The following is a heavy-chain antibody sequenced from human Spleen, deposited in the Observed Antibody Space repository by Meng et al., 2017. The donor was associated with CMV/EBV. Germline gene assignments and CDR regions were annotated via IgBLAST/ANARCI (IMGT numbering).Heavy chain of an antibody. CDR2: IFYSGSGST. Sequence: SETLSLTCSVSGASISSGNSYWSWIRRHPGKGLEWIGYIFYSGSGSTYYNPSLKNRVAISVDTSKNQFSLKLNSVTAADTAVYYCARSEYQLPYGLDVWGQGTTVTVSS. J-gene: IGHJ6*02. V-gene: IGHV4-31*03. D-gene: IGHD2-2*01. CDR1: GASISSGNSY. CDR3: ARSEYQLPYGLDV.